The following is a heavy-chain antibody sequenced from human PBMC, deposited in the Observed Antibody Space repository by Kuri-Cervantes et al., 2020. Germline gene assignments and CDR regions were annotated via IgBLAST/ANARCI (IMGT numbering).Heavy chain of an antibody. J-gene: IGHJ4*02. CDR1: GYTFTSYY. Sequence: ASVKVSCQASGYTFTSYYMHWVRQAPGQGLEWMGIINPSGGSTSYAQKFQGRVTMTRDTSTSTVYMELSSLRAEDTAVYYCAREGYYGSGTLEGRVYWGQGTLVTVSS. V-gene: IGHV1-46*01. D-gene: IGHD3-10*01. CDR3: AREGYYGSGTLEGRVY. CDR2: INPSGGST.